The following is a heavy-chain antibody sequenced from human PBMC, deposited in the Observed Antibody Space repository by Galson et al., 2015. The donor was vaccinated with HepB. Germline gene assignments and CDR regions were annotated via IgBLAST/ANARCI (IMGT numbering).Heavy chain of an antibody. CDR3: ARGSRGKQWLQNWFDP. D-gene: IGHD6-19*01. CDR2: ISYDGSNK. V-gene: IGHV3-30-3*01. CDR1: GFTFSSYA. J-gene: IGHJ5*02. Sequence: SLRLSCAASGFTFSSYAMHWVRQAPGKGLEWVAVISYDGSNKYYADSVKGRFTISRDNSKNTLYLQMNSLRAEDTAVYYCARGSRGKQWLQNWFDPWGQGTLVTVSS.